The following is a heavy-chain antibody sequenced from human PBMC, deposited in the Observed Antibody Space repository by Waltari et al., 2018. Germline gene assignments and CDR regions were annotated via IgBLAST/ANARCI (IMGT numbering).Heavy chain of an antibody. D-gene: IGHD2-2*01. V-gene: IGHV7-4-1*02. Sequence: QVQLVQSGPELKKPEASVTVSCTASGYTFPNYAINWIRQAPGQGFELMGWITTNTGNPTYVQGFTGRFVFSLDTSVSTAYLQINSLKVEDTAVYYCVREVVPASTIVVNWFDPWGQGTLVTVSS. CDR2: ITTNTGNP. CDR3: VREVVPASTIVVNWFDP. CDR1: GYTFPNYA. J-gene: IGHJ5*02.